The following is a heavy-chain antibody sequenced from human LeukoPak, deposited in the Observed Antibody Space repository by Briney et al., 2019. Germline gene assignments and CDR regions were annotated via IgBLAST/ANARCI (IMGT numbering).Heavy chain of an antibody. J-gene: IGHJ6*02. Sequence: PGGSLRLSCAASGFTFSSYGMHWVRQAPGKGLEWVAFIRYDGSNKYYADPVKGRFTISRDNSKNTLYLQMNSLRAEDTAVYYCAKDRDCSGGSCYFNYYYGMDVWGQGTTATVSS. CDR2: IRYDGSNK. D-gene: IGHD2-15*01. CDR3: AKDRDCSGGSCYFNYYYGMDV. CDR1: GFTFSSYG. V-gene: IGHV3-30*02.